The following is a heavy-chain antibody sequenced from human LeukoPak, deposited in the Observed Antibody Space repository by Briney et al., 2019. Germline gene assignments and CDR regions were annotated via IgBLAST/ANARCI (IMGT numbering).Heavy chain of an antibody. Sequence: PGRSLRLSCAASGFTVSSNYMSWVSQAPGKGLEWVSVIYSGGSTYYADSVKGRFTISRDNSKNTLYLQMNSLRAEDTAVYYCARDLRFSGSSFDYWGQGTLVTVSS. V-gene: IGHV3-53*01. CDR1: GFTVSSNY. CDR2: IYSGGST. D-gene: IGHD1-26*01. CDR3: ARDLRFSGSSFDY. J-gene: IGHJ4*02.